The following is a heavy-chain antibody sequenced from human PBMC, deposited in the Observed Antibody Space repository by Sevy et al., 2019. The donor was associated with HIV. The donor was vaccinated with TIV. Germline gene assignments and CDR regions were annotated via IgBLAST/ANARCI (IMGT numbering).Heavy chain of an antibody. CDR1: GGSIGGYY. V-gene: IGHV4-34*01. D-gene: IGHD3-16*01. CDR3: ARGREVATLLGFFDT. Sequence: SETLSLTCAVRGGSIGGYYWSWIRQAPGKGPEWIGEISHSGATNYSPSLAGRVTISVDTSNNQLSLRLTSLTAADSGKYFCARGREVATLLGFFDTWGPGTLVTVSS. CDR2: ISHSGAT. J-gene: IGHJ4*02.